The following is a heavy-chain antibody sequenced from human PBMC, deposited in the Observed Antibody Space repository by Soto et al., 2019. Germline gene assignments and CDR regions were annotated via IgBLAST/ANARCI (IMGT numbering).Heavy chain of an antibody. J-gene: IGHJ6*02. CDR2: IYYSGST. D-gene: IGHD3-10*01. CDR3: ARVEGDADYGSGSYAGGMDV. CDR1: GGSMSNYY. V-gene: IGHV4-59*01. Sequence: SETLSLTCTVSGGSMSNYYWSWIRQPPGKGLEWIGYIYYSGSTNYNPSLKSRVTISVDTSKNQFSLKLSSVTAADTAVYYCARVEGDADYGSGSYAGGMDVWGQGTTVTVSS.